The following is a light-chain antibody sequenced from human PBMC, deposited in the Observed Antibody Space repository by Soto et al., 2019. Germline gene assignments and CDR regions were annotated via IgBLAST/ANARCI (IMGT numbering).Light chain of an antibody. V-gene: IGLV4-69*01. Sequence: QPVLTQSPSASASLGASVKLTCTLSRGHSTYAIAWHQQQPEKGPRYLMKLNSDGSHNKGDGIPDRFSGSSSGAERYLTSSSLQAEDEADYYCQTWGTDIVVFGGGTKLTVL. CDR3: QTWGTDIVV. CDR2: LNSDGSH. CDR1: RGHSTYA. J-gene: IGLJ2*01.